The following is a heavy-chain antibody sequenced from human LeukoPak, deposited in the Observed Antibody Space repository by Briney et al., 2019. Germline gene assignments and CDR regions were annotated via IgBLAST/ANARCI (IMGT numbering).Heavy chain of an antibody. J-gene: IGHJ4*02. CDR3: AGGGGGLRLFDY. CDR1: GYTFTGYY. V-gene: IGHV1-2*04. CDR2: INPNSGGT. Sequence: ASVKVSCQASGYTFTGYYMHWVRQAPGQGLEWMGWINPNSGGTNYAQKFQGWVTMTRDTPISTAYMELSRLSSDDPAVYYWAGGGGGLRLFDYWGQGALVTVSS. D-gene: IGHD4-17*01.